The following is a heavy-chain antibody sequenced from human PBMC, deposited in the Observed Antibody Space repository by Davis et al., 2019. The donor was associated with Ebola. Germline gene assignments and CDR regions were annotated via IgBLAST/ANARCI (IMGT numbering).Heavy chain of an antibody. V-gene: IGHV4-61*01. CDR3: AREVFRCDPTSCYTDFDS. J-gene: IGHJ4*02. CDR1: GGSVSADSHY. D-gene: IGHD2-2*02. Sequence: PSETLSLTCTISGGSVSADSHYWTWIRQPQGKGLEWIAYIYHTGTTSYSPSLKSRVTISVDTSKNQFSLNLKSVTSANTAIYYCAREVFRCDPTSCYTDFDSWGQGTLVTVSS. CDR2: IYHTGTT.